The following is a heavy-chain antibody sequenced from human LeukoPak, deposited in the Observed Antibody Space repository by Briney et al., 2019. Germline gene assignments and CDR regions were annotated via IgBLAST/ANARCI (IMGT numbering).Heavy chain of an antibody. Sequence: SETLSLTCAVYGGSFSGHYWSWIRQPPGKGLEWIGEINNSGSTNCNPSLKGRVTVSVDTSKNQFSLKLTSVTAADTAVYYCARARGTVVIDYWGQGTLVTVSA. D-gene: IGHD4-23*01. CDR2: INNSGST. J-gene: IGHJ4*02. V-gene: IGHV4-34*01. CDR3: ARARGTVVIDY. CDR1: GGSFSGHY.